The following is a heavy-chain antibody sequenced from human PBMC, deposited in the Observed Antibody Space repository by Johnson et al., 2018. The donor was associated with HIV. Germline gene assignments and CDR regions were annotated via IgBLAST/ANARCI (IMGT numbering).Heavy chain of an antibody. Sequence: QMLLVESGGGVVQPGRSLRLSCAASGFTFSSYAMHWVRQAPGKGLEWVAVISYDGSNNYYADSVKGRFTISRDNSKNTLYLQMNSLKTEDTALYYCTTVGGILGTYAFDIWGQGTMVTVSS. J-gene: IGHJ3*02. D-gene: IGHD2-8*02. CDR2: ISYDGSNN. CDR1: GFTFSSYA. CDR3: TTVGGILGTYAFDI. V-gene: IGHV3-30*04.